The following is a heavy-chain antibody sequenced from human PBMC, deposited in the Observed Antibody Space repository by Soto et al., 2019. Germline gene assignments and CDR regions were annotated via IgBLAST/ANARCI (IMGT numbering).Heavy chain of an antibody. CDR3: ASASYGSGTIY. CDR1: GYIFSNYL. Sequence: QVQLVQSGAEVKKPGASVKVSCKASGYIFSNYLLHWVRQAPGQRLEWMGWINAGNGDTKYSQKFKGGVTFTRDTAASTVNMELSRSMAEGPTVYYFASASYGSGTIYWGQATLVTVSS. CDR2: INAGNGDT. V-gene: IGHV1-3*01. J-gene: IGHJ4*02. D-gene: IGHD3-10*01.